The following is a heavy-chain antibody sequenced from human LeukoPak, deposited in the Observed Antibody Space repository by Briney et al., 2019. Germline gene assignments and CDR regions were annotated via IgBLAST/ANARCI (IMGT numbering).Heavy chain of an antibody. D-gene: IGHD1-26*01. CDR1: GGSFSGYY. CDR2: INHSGST. CDR3: ARGRSYVHYLYSGSYSRTYYFDY. Sequence: SETLSLTCAVYGGSFSGYYWSWIRQPPGKGLEWIGEINHSGSTNYNPSLKSRVTISVDTSKNQFSLKLSSVTAADTAVYYCARGRSYVHYLYSGSYSRTYYFDYWGQGTLVTVSS. J-gene: IGHJ4*02. V-gene: IGHV4-34*01.